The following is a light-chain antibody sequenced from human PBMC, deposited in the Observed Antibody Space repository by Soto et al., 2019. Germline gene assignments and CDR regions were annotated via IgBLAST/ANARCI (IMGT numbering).Light chain of an antibody. CDR1: QSVSSN. J-gene: IGKJ2*01. Sequence: EIVMTQSPANLSVSPGERATLSCRASQSVSSNLAWYQQKPGQAPRLLIYGSSTRATGIQARFSGSGSGTEFTLTISSLQSEDFAVYYCQQYNNWPYTFGQRTKLEIK. CDR2: GSS. V-gene: IGKV3-15*01. CDR3: QQYNNWPYT.